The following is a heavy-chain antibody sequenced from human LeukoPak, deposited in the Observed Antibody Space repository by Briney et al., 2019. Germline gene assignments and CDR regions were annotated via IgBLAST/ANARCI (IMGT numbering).Heavy chain of an antibody. D-gene: IGHD3-3*01. CDR2: ISSSSSYI. CDR3: ARDGPSGYDFWSGPSNFDY. CDR1: GFTFSSYS. Sequence: PGGSLRLSCAASGFTFSSYSMNWVRQAPGKGLEWVSSISSSSSYIYYADSVKGRFTISRDNAKNSLYLQMNSLRAEDTAVYYCARDGPSGYDFWSGPSNFDYWGQGTLVTVSS. J-gene: IGHJ4*02. V-gene: IGHV3-21*01.